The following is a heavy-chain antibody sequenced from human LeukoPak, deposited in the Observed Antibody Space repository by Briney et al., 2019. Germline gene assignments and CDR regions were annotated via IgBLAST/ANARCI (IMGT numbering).Heavy chain of an antibody. CDR1: GYTFTSYG. V-gene: IGHV1-18*01. Sequence: ASVKVSCKASGYTFTSYGISWVRQAPGQGLEWMGWISGYNGNTNYAQKLQGRVTMTTDTSTSTAYMELRSLRSDDTAVYYCARETSYYYDSSGYDYWGQGALVTVSS. CDR3: ARETSYYYDSSGYDY. D-gene: IGHD3-22*01. J-gene: IGHJ4*02. CDR2: ISGYNGNT.